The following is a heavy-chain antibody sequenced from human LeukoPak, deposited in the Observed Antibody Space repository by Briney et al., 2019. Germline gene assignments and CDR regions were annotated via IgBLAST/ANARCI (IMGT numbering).Heavy chain of an antibody. D-gene: IGHD3-10*01. CDR3: ARLPNTMVRVDY. CDR1: GVSINNYY. J-gene: IGHJ4*02. Sequence: SETLSLTCSVSGVSINNYYWSWIRQPAGKGLEWIGRIYPSGSTNYNASLKSRVTMSVDTSKNQFSLKLSSVTAADTAVYYCARLPNTMVRVDYWGQGTLVTVSS. CDR2: IYPSGST. V-gene: IGHV4-4*07.